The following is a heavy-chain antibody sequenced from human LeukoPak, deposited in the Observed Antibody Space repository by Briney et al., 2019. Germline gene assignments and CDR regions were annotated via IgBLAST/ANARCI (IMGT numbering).Heavy chain of an antibody. J-gene: IGHJ5*02. Sequence: XVXQAPGQXLEWMGRIIAILGIANYAQKFQGRVTITADKSTSTAYMQLSSLRSEDTAVYYCARDGGSGYATSDNWFDPWGQGTLVTVSS. V-gene: IGHV1-69*04. D-gene: IGHD3-22*01. CDR3: ARDGGSGYATSDNWFDP. CDR2: IIAILGIA.